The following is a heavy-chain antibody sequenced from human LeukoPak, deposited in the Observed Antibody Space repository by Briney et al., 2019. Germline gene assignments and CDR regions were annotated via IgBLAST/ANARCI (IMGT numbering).Heavy chain of an antibody. CDR1: GFTFSSYA. Sequence: GGSLRLSCAASGFTFSSYAMSWVRQAPGKGLEWVAVISYDGSNKYYADSVKGRFTISRDNSKNTLYLQMNSLRAEDTAVYYCARDDYVWGSYRSRAFDIWGQGTMVTVSS. CDR3: ARDDYVWGSYRSRAFDI. V-gene: IGHV3-30*04. D-gene: IGHD3-16*02. J-gene: IGHJ3*02. CDR2: ISYDGSNK.